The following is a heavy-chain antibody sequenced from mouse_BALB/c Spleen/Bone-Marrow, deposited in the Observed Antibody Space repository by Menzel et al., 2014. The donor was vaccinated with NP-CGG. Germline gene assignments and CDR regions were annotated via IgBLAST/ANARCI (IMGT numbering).Heavy chain of an antibody. J-gene: IGHJ3*01. Sequence: DVQLQESGPELVKPGASVKISCKASGYSFTGYYMRWVKQSHVKSLEWIGRINPYNGATSYNQNFKDKASLTVDKSSSTAYMELHRLTSEDSAVYYCARWWDLAYWGQGTLVTVSA. CDR1: GYSFTGYY. CDR2: INPYNGAT. CDR3: ARWWDLAY. V-gene: IGHV1-31*01. D-gene: IGHD1-1*02.